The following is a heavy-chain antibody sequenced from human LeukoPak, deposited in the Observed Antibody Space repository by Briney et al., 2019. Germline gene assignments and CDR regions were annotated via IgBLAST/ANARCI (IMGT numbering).Heavy chain of an antibody. Sequence: PSETLSLTCTVSGYSISSGYYWGWIRQPPGKGLEWIGSIYHSGSTYYNPSLKSRVTISVDTSKNQFSLKLSPVTAADTAVYYCARFDYGDPYYYYYMDVWGKGTTVTISS. CDR1: GYSISSGYY. D-gene: IGHD4-17*01. V-gene: IGHV4-38-2*02. CDR2: IYHSGST. J-gene: IGHJ6*03. CDR3: ARFDYGDPYYYYYMDV.